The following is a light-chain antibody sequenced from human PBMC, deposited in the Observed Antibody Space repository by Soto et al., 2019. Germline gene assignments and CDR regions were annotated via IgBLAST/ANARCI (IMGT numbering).Light chain of an antibody. CDR2: ENN. CDR3: GTWGSSLSAVM. Sequence: QSVLTQPPSVSAAPGQKVTISCSGSSSNIGSNSVSWYQQFPGTAPKLLIYENNKRPSGIPDRFSGSKSGTSATLGITGLQTGDEADYYCGTWGSSLSAVMFGGGTKVTVL. V-gene: IGLV1-51*02. J-gene: IGLJ3*02. CDR1: SSNIGSNS.